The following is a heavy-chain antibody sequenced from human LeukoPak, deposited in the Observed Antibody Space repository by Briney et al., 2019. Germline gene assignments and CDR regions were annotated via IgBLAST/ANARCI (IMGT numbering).Heavy chain of an antibody. Sequence: PGRSLRLSCAASGFTVSNNYMSWVRQAPGKGLEWVSVIYSGGTTYYADSVKGRFTISRDNSKNTLYLQMNSLGPEDTAVYYCARDPYSGNYGNYYYYMDVWGKGTTVTISS. D-gene: IGHD1-26*01. J-gene: IGHJ6*03. CDR3: ARDPYSGNYGNYYYYMDV. V-gene: IGHV3-53*01. CDR1: GFTVSNNY. CDR2: IYSGGTT.